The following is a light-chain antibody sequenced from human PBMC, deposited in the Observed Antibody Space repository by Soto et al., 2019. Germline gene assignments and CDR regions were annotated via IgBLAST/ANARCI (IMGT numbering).Light chain of an antibody. CDR2: DAS. Sequence: EIPMTQGPSTRPASVGDRVTITCRANQSISTWLAWYQQKPGKAPKALIYDASTLRSGVPSRFSGGGSGTEFTLTISSLQPDDFATYYCQQYNSYSTFGQGTKVDIK. CDR1: QSISTW. V-gene: IGKV1-5*01. J-gene: IGKJ1*01. CDR3: QQYNSYST.